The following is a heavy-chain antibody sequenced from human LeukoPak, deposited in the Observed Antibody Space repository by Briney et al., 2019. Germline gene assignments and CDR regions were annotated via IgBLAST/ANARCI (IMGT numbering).Heavy chain of an antibody. J-gene: IGHJ4*02. Sequence: GGSLRLSCETSGFTFSNYAMSWVRQAPGKGLEWVSAISGSGGSTYYADSVKGRFTISRDNSKNTLYLQMNSLRAEDTAVYYCAKKNAAASYWGQGTLVTVSS. D-gene: IGHD6-13*01. CDR1: GFTFSNYA. V-gene: IGHV3-23*01. CDR3: AKKNAAASY. CDR2: ISGSGGST.